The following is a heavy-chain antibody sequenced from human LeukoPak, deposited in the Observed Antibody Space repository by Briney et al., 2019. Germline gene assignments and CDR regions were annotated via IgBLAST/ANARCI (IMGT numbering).Heavy chain of an antibody. J-gene: IGHJ4*02. V-gene: IGHV3-48*01. CDR1: GFTFSRYG. D-gene: IGHD2-15*01. CDR3: ARDLCSSDSCSIDY. CDR2: ISSSSSAT. Sequence: GGSLRLSCATSGFTFSRYGMNWVRQAPGKGLEWVSYISSSSSATYYTDSVKGRFTISRDNAKNSQYLQMNSLRAEDTAVYYCARDLCSSDSCSIDYWGQGTLVTVSS.